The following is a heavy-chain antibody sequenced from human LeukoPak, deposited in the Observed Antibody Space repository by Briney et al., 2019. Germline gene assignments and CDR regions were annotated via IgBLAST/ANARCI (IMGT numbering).Heavy chain of an antibody. V-gene: IGHV4-39*07. CDR1: GGSISTSGYY. D-gene: IGHD3-10*01. CDR3: ARGTYGSGSYWVDSFDY. Sequence: SETLSLTCTVSGGSISTSGYYWGWIRQPPGKGLEYFASVDSSGNAYYNPSLQSRVTISSDTSKNQFSLKLSSVTAADTAVYYCARGTYGSGSYWVDSFDYWGQGTLVTVSS. CDR2: VDSSGNA. J-gene: IGHJ4*02.